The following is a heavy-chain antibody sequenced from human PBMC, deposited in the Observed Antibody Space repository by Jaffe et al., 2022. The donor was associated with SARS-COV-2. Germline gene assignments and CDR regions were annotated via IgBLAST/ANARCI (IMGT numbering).Heavy chain of an antibody. CDR1: GFTFRTYW. CDR2: INEDGSER. J-gene: IGHJ4*02. D-gene: IGHD6-19*01. Sequence: EVLLVESGGGLVQPGGSLRLSCAASGFTFRTYWMSWVRQAPGKGLEWVANINEDGSERHHVDSVKGRFTISRDNAKNSLYLQMNSLRTEDTAVYYCATRGQAVADWGQGTLVTVSS. CDR3: ATRGQAVAD. V-gene: IGHV3-7*01.